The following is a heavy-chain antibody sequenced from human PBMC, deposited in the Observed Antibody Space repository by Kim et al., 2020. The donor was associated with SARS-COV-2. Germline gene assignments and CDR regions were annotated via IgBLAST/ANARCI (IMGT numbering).Heavy chain of an antibody. CDR2: ISGDGGST. D-gene: IGHD2-21*02. CDR3: AKPCGGDCSPGAFDI. Sequence: GGSLRLSCAASGFTFDDYAMHWVRQAPGKGLEWVSLISGDGGSTYYADSVKGRFTISRDNSKNSLYLQMNSLRTEDTALYYCAKPCGGDCSPGAFDIWGQGTMVTVSS. J-gene: IGHJ3*02. CDR1: GFTFDDYA. V-gene: IGHV3-43*02.